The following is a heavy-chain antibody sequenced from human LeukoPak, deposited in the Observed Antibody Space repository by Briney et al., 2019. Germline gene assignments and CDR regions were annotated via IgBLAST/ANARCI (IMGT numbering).Heavy chain of an antibody. D-gene: IGHD4-17*01. V-gene: IGHV3-21*01. CDR2: ISSSSSYI. J-gene: IGHJ3*02. CDR3: ASFPTVTTPNYAFDI. CDR1: GFTFSSYE. Sequence: GGSLRLSCAASGFTFSSYEMNWVRQAPGKGLEWVSSISSSSSYIYYADPVKGRFTISRDNAKNSLYLQMNSLRAEDTAVYYCASFPTVTTPNYAFDIWGQGTMVTVSS.